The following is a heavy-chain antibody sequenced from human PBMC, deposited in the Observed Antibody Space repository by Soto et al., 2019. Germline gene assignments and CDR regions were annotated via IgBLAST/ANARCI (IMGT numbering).Heavy chain of an antibody. J-gene: IGHJ4*02. CDR3: AGGSGWLSDS. D-gene: IGHD3-3*01. CDR1: GFTFSTYW. CDR2: KKQDGSEK. Sequence: EVQLVESGGGLVQPGGSLRLSCAASGFTFSTYWMSWVRQAPGKGLEWVAIKKQDGSEKLYVDSLKGRFTISRDNAKSSLYLQMNSLRAEDTAVYYCAGGSGWLSDSWGQGTLVIVSS. V-gene: IGHV3-7*05.